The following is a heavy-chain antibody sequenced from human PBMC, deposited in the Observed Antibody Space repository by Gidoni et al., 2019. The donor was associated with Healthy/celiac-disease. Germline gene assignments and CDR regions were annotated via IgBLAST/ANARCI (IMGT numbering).Heavy chain of an antibody. D-gene: IGHD3-22*01. CDR1: GGTFSSYA. CDR3: AEEREYYYDSSGYLY. Sequence: QVQLVQSGAEVKNPGSSVKVSCKASGGTFSSYAISWVRQAPGQGLEWMGGIIPIFGTANYAQKFQGRVTITADESTSTAYMERSSLRSEETAVYYCAEEREYYYDSSGYLYWGQGTLVTVSS. V-gene: IGHV1-69*01. CDR2: IIPIFGTA. J-gene: IGHJ4*02.